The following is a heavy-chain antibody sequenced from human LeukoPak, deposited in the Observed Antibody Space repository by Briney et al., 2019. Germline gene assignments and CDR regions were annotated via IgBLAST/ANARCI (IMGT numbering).Heavy chain of an antibody. CDR3: AKDRDWNYVGDWFDP. V-gene: IGHV3-11*01. J-gene: IGHJ5*02. Sequence: RFAISRDNAKKSLYLQMYSLRAEDTAVYYCAKDRDWNYVGDWFDPWGQGTLVTVSS. D-gene: IGHD1-7*01.